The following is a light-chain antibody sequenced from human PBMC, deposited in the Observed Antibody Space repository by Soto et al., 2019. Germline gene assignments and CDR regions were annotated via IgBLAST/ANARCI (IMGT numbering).Light chain of an antibody. J-gene: IGLJ2*01. CDR1: RSNIGDNA. CDR3: AAWDDSLNGVV. CDR2: YDD. Sequence: QYVLTQPPSVSEAPWQRVTISCSGSRSNIGDNAVNWYQQLPGKAPRLLIYYDDLLPSGVSDRFSGSKFGTSASLAISGLQSEDEADYYCAAWDDSLNGVVFGGGTKLTVL. V-gene: IGLV1-36*01.